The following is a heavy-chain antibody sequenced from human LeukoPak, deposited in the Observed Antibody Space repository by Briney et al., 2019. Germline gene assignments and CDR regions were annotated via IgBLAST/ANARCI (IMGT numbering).Heavy chain of an antibody. J-gene: IGHJ6*03. CDR2: IYYSGST. V-gene: IGHV4-59*08. CDR3: ARHKDYYYSYMDV. CDR1: GGSISSYY. Sequence: SETLSLTCTVSGGSISSYYWSWIRQPPGKGLEWIGYIYYSGSTNYNPSLESRVTISVDTSKNQFSLKLSSVTAADTAVYYCARHKDYYYSYMDVWGKGTTVTISS.